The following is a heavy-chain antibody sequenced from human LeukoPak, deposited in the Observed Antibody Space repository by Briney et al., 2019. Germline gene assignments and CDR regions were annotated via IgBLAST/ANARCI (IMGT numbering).Heavy chain of an antibody. Sequence: GGSLRLSCAASGFTFSSYAMSWVRQAPGKGLEWVSAISGSGGSTYYADSVKGRFTISRDNSKNTLYLQMNSLRAEDTAVYYCAKDPLWSGYLLVSAGYYEEHDYWGQGTLVTVSS. CDR2: ISGSGGST. D-gene: IGHD3-3*01. J-gene: IGHJ4*02. CDR3: AKDPLWSGYLLVSAGYYEEHDY. CDR1: GFTFSSYA. V-gene: IGHV3-23*01.